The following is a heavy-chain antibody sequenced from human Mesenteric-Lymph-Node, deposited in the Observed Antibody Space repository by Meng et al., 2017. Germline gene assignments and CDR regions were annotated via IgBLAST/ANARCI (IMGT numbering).Heavy chain of an antibody. V-gene: IGHV3-23*01. CDR2: ISGSGGST. CDR3: ARERGSGSYYLLYNWFDP. Sequence: GGSLRLSCAASGFTFSSYAMSWVRQAPGKGLEWVSAISGSGGSTYYADSVKGRFTISRDNSKNTVYLQMNSLRAEDTAVYYCARERGSGSYYLLYNWFDPWGQGTLVTGSS. CDR1: GFTFSSYA. J-gene: IGHJ5*02. D-gene: IGHD1-26*01.